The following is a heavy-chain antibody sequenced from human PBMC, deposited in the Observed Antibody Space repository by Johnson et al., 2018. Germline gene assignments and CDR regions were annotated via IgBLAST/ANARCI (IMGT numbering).Heavy chain of an antibody. CDR1: GFTFSSYG. Sequence: QVQLVESGGGVVQPGRSLRLSCAASGFTFSSYGMHWVRQAPGKGLEWVAVISYDGSNKYYADSVKGRFTISRDNSKNTLYLQMNSLRAEDTAVYYCARGDPAAGRWGYYYYYYMDVWGKGTTVTVSS. CDR2: ISYDGSNK. V-gene: IGHV3-30*03. D-gene: IGHD6-13*01. CDR3: ARGDPAAGRWGYYYYYYMDV. J-gene: IGHJ6*03.